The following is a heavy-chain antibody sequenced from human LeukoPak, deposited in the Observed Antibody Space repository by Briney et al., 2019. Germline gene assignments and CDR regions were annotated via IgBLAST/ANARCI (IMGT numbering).Heavy chain of an antibody. D-gene: IGHD3-10*01. CDR1: GYAFTGYY. CDR3: ARDSNYYGSGSYYNSDY. V-gene: IGHV1-2*02. Sequence: ASVKVSCKASGYAFTGYYIHWVRQAPGQGLEWMGWINPHSGGTSYAQNFQGRVTMTRDTSISTAYMDLGRLRSDDTAFYYCARDSNYYGSGSYYNSDYWGQGTLVTVSS. CDR2: INPHSGGT. J-gene: IGHJ4*02.